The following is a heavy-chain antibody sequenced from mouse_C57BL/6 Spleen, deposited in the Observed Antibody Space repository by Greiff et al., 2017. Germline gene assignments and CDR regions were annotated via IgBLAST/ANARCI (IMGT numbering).Heavy chain of an antibody. CDR1: GFTFSSYA. V-gene: IGHV5-9-1*02. CDR2: ISSGGDYI. Sequence: EVQLQESGEGLVKPGGSLKLSCAASGFTFSSYAMSWVRQTPEKRLEWVAYISSGGDYIYYADTVKGRFTISRDNARNTLYLQMSSLKSEDTAMYYCTRYIGLRYWYFDVWGTGTTVTVSS. D-gene: IGHD2-4*01. CDR3: TRYIGLRYWYFDV. J-gene: IGHJ1*03.